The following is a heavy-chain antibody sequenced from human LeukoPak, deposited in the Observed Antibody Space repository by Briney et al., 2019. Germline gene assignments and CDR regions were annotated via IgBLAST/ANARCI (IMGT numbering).Heavy chain of an antibody. D-gene: IGHD2-15*01. J-gene: IGHJ4*02. Sequence: GASVKVSCKASGGTFSSYAISWVRQAPGQGLEWMGGIIPIFGTANYAQKFQGRVTITADESTSTAYMELSSLRSEDTAVYYCARVACSGGSCYFDYWGQGTLVPSPQ. CDR3: ARVACSGGSCYFDY. CDR1: GGTFSSYA. V-gene: IGHV1-69*13. CDR2: IIPIFGTA.